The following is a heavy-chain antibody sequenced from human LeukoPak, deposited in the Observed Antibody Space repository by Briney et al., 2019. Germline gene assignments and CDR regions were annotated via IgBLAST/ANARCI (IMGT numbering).Heavy chain of an antibody. CDR3: ARGGYYGSGNDFRFDP. D-gene: IGHD3-10*01. Sequence: SETLSLTCNVSGGSIRGYYWSWIRQPPGKGLEWIGYIYSSGSTNYNPSLKSRVTMSADTSKNQFSLKLKSVTAADTAVYYCARGGYYGSGNDFRFDPWGQGTLVTVSS. CDR1: GGSIRGYY. J-gene: IGHJ5*02. CDR2: IYSSGST. V-gene: IGHV4-59*01.